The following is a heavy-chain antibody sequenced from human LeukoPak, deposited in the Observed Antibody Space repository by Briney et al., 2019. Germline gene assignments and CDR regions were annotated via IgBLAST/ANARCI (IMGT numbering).Heavy chain of an antibody. J-gene: IGHJ3*02. CDR2: IIGGGGSA. V-gene: IGHV3-23*01. CDR3: AKDGSFFVISCCYNAFDI. D-gene: IGHD2-2*02. Sequence: GGSLRLSSAASGFTFSSNAMSWVRQAPGKGLEWVSAIIGGGGSAYYADSVKVRFTITRDNSKNTLYLQMNSLRADDNAVYYCAKDGSFFVISCCYNAFDIWGQGTMVTVSS. CDR1: GFTFSSNA.